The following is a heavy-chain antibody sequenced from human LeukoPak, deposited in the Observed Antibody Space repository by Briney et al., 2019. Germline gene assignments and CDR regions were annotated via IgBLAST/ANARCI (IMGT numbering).Heavy chain of an antibody. CDR1: GFTLTSHW. V-gene: IGHV3-7*01. D-gene: IGHD5/OR15-5a*01. Sequence: GGSLRLSCAASGFTLTSHWMSWVRQAPGKGLEWVANIKQDGSEKFYVDSVKGRFTISRDNAKKSLYLQMNSLRAEDTAAYYCVRPVYFAADYWGQGTLVTVSS. CDR3: VRPVYFAADY. J-gene: IGHJ4*02. CDR2: IKQDGSEK.